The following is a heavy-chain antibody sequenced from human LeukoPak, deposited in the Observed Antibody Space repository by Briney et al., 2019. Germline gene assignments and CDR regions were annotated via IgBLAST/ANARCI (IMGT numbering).Heavy chain of an antibody. CDR1: GYTVTSYA. CDR2: INTNTGNP. Sequence: ASVKVSCKASGYTVTSYAMNWVRQAPGQGLEWMGWINTNTGNPTYAQGLTGRFVFSLDTSVSTAYLQISSLKAEDTAVYYCARELDSGYVHFDYWGQGTLVTVSS. CDR3: ARELDSGYVHFDY. D-gene: IGHD5-12*01. V-gene: IGHV7-4-1*02. J-gene: IGHJ4*02.